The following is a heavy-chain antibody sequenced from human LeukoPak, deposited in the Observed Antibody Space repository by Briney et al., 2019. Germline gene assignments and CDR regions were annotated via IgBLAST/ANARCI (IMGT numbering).Heavy chain of an antibody. CDR1: GYTFTSYG. D-gene: IGHD4-17*01. Sequence: GASVTVSCKASGYTFTSYGISWVRQAPGQGLEWMGWISAYNGNTNYAQKRQGRVTMTTDTSTSTAYMELRSLRSDDTAVYYCASSGMTTVTRKKAFDLGGQGTMVTVSS. CDR2: ISAYNGNT. CDR3: ASSGMTTVTRKKAFDL. V-gene: IGHV1-18*01. J-gene: IGHJ3*01.